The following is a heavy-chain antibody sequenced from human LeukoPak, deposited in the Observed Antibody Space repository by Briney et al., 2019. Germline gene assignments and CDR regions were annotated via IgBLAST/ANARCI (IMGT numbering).Heavy chain of an antibody. Sequence: GGSLRLSCAVSGFIFSSYAIHWVRQAPGKGLEWVAAISYDGSNKHYAESVKGRFTISRDNSMNTVDLQMSSLRAEDTGVYYCAKAVAAVAATPCDSWGQGTLVIVSS. D-gene: IGHD6-19*01. V-gene: IGHV3-30*18. CDR3: AKAVAAVAATPCDS. CDR1: GFIFSSYA. CDR2: ISYDGSNK. J-gene: IGHJ4*02.